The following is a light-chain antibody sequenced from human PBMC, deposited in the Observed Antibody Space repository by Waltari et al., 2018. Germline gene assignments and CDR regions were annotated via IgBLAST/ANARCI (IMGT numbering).Light chain of an antibody. CDR3: QQYNEWPPIST. CDR2: GAS. Sequence: DIQMTQSPSSLSAAVGDRVTITCRASQGINNYLAWFQQKPGKAPKSLIYGASNLQSGDPSKFSGSGSGTDFTLTINSLQPEDFAIYFCQQYNEWPPISTFGQGTNLEIK. CDR1: QGINNY. V-gene: IGKV1-16*02. J-gene: IGKJ2*01.